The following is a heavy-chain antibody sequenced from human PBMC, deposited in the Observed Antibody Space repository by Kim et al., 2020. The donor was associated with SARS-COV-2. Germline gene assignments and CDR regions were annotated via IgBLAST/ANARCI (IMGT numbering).Heavy chain of an antibody. Sequence: SETLSLTCTISGGSISTYYWSWMRQPPGKGLEWIGCIYNTGSTIYNPSLKSRVTMSVDTSNSQFSVKLRSVTAADTAVYYCARHDGSNHPCTGLEVWGQG. CDR1: GGSISTYY. D-gene: IGHD2-8*01. V-gene: IGHV4-59*08. J-gene: IGHJ6*02. CDR3: ARHDGSNHPCTGLEV. CDR2: IYNTGST.